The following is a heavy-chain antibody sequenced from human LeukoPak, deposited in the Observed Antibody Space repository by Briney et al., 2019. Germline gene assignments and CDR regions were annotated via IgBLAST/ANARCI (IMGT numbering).Heavy chain of an antibody. Sequence: PGGSLRLSCAASGFTFDDYAMHWVRQAPGKGLEWVSGINGNGGSTGYGDSMKGRFTISRDNAKNSLYLQMNSLRVEDTALYHCARNYHGSGSTAFDIWGQGTMVTVSS. CDR1: GFTFDDYA. V-gene: IGHV3-20*01. D-gene: IGHD3-10*01. CDR3: ARNYHGSGSTAFDI. J-gene: IGHJ3*02. CDR2: INGNGGST.